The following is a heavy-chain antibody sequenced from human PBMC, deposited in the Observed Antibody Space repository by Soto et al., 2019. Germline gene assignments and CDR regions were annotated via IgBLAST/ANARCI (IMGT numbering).Heavy chain of an antibody. V-gene: IGHV4-39*01. Sequence: ETLSLTCTVSGGSISSSNYSWAWIRQPPGKGLEWIGNIYYTEGTYYNPSLKSRVTISVDTSKNPVSLKLFSVTAADTAVYYCVSAAKWELLFDYWGQGTLVTVSS. CDR1: GGSISSSNYS. CDR2: IYYTEGT. J-gene: IGHJ4*02. CDR3: VSAAKWELLFDY. D-gene: IGHD1-26*01.